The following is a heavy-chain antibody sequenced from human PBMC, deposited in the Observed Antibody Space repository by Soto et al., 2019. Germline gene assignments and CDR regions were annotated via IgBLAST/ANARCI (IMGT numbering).Heavy chain of an antibody. D-gene: IGHD5-12*01. CDR1: GFTFSSYG. CDR3: VRAAGYSGNDYVYYYGMDV. CDR2: VWYDGGNK. V-gene: IGHV3-33*01. Sequence: QVQLVESGGGVVQPGRSLRLSCAASGFTFSSYGMHWVRQAPGKGLEWVALVWYDGGNKYYADSMKGRFTISRDNSKNTLYLQMNSLRDEDTAVYYCVRAAGYSGNDYVYYYGMDVWGQGTTVTVSS. J-gene: IGHJ6*02.